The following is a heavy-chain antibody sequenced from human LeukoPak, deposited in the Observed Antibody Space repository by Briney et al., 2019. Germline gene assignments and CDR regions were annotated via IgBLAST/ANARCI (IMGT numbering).Heavy chain of an antibody. D-gene: IGHD6-6*01. CDR1: GGTFSSYA. CDR3: ARMLIVPIAARLGYYYYGMDV. V-gene: IGHV1-69*13. CDR2: IIPIFGTA. Sequence: ASVKVSYKASGGTFSSYAISWVRQAPGQGLEWMGGIIPIFGTANYAQKFQGRVTITADESTSTAYMELSSLRSEDTAVYYCARMLIVPIAARLGYYYYGMDVWGQGTTVTVSS. J-gene: IGHJ6*02.